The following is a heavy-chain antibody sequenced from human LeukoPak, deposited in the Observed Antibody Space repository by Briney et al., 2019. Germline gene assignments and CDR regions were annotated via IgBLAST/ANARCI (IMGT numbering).Heavy chain of an antibody. D-gene: IGHD4-17*01. Sequence: SETLSLTCAVSGYSISSGYYWGWIRQPPGKGLEWIGSIYHSGSTYYNRSLKSRVTISVDTSKNQFSLKLSSVTAADTAVYYCASLYGDYGPGGFDYWGQGTLVTVSS. V-gene: IGHV4-38-2*01. CDR1: GYSISSGYY. CDR3: ASLYGDYGPGGFDY. J-gene: IGHJ4*02. CDR2: IYHSGST.